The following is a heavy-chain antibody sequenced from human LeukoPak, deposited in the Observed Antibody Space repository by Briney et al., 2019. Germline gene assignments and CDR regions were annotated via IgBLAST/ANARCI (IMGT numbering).Heavy chain of an antibody. CDR2: IYSGGST. CDR1: GFTFSSDY. J-gene: IGHJ4*02. V-gene: IGHV3-53*01. Sequence: GGSLRLSCAASGFTFSSDYMSWVRQAPGKGLEWVSVIYSGGSTYYADSVKGRFTISRDNSKNTLYLQMNSLRAEDTAVYYCARVLSGSYFGYWGQGTLVTVSS. D-gene: IGHD1-26*01. CDR3: ARVLSGSYFGY.